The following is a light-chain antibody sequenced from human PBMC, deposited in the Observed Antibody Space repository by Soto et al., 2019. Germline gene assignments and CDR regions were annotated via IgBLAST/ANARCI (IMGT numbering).Light chain of an antibody. CDR1: GSNIGSDT. J-gene: IGLJ2*01. Sequence: QSVLTQPPSASGTPGQRVTISCSGSGSNIGSDTVNWYQQLPGTAPKLLIYSINQRPSGVPERFSGSKSGTSASLAISGLQSDDEADYYCAAWDDSLNGVVFGGGTKLTVL. CDR3: AAWDDSLNGVV. CDR2: SIN. V-gene: IGLV1-44*01.